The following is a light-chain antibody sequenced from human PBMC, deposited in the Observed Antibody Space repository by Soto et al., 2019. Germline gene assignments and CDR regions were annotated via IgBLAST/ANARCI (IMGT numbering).Light chain of an antibody. V-gene: IGKV3-20*01. Sequence: EIGLTQSPGTLSLSPGERASLSCRASQSVSSTYLAWYQQKPGQAPRLLIYATSTRATGIPDRFSGSGSGKDFTITISRLEPEDFAVYYCQQYSSSLWTFGQGTKVEIK. J-gene: IGKJ1*01. CDR2: ATS. CDR1: QSVSSTY. CDR3: QQYSSSLWT.